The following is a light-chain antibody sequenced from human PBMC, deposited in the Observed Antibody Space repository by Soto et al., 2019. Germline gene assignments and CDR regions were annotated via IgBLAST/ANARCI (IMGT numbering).Light chain of an antibody. Sequence: DIQMTQSPYSVSASVGDRVTISCRASQDISNWLAWYQQKPGEAPKFLIYAASNLQSGVPSKFSVSGSGTDFTLTISSLQPEDFAVYYCQQARRFPITFGQGTRLEIK. CDR2: AAS. V-gene: IGKV1-12*01. CDR3: QQARRFPIT. J-gene: IGKJ5*01. CDR1: QDISNW.